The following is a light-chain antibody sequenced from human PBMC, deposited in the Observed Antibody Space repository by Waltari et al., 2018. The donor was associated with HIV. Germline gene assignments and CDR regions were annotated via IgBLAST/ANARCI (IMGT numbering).Light chain of an antibody. Sequence: QSVLTQPPSVSAAPGQRITISCTGNSSNIGAGSSVHWYHQLPGSAPKLLSDLNNNRPAGVPARFSGSESGSSASRAITGLRAEDEGDYYCQSHDSSHSSIFGGGTKLTVL. CDR1: SSNIGAGSS. V-gene: IGLV1-40*01. CDR2: LNN. J-gene: IGLJ2*01. CDR3: QSHDSSHSSI.